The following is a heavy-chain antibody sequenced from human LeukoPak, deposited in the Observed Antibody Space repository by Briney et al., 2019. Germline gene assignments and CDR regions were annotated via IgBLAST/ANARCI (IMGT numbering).Heavy chain of an antibody. CDR2: IYYSGST. J-gene: IGHJ3*02. Sequence: PSETLSLTCTVSGGSISSYYWSWIRQPPGKGLEWIGYIYYSGSTNYNPSLKSRVTISVDTSKNQFSLKLSSVTAADTAVYYCARSLVGAIYFDIWGQGTMVTVSS. V-gene: IGHV4-59*01. D-gene: IGHD1-26*01. CDR1: GGSISSYY. CDR3: ARSLVGAIYFDI.